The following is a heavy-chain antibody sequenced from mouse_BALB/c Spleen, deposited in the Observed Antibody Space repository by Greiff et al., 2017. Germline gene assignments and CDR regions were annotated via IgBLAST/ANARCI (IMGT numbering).Heavy chain of an antibody. CDR1: GYSITSGYY. CDR2: ISYDGSN. V-gene: IGHV3-6*02. D-gene: IGHD2-4*01. CDR3: ARDGITTAWFAY. J-gene: IGHJ3*01. Sequence: EVKLLESGPGLVKPSQSLSLTCSVTGYSITSGYYWTWIRQFPGNKLEWMGYISYDGSNNYNPSLKNRISITRDTSKNQFFLKLNSVTTEDTATYYCARDGITTAWFAYWGQGTLVTVSA.